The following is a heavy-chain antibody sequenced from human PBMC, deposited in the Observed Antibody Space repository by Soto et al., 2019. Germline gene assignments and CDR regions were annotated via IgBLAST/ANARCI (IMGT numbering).Heavy chain of an antibody. CDR2: ISWNSDNI. CDR3: AKDLYSNYGDAFDI. D-gene: IGHD4-4*01. J-gene: IGHJ3*02. CDR1: GLTFDDYA. V-gene: IGHV3-9*01. Sequence: PGGSLRLSCESSGLTFDDYAMDWVRQAPGKGLEWVSGISWNSDNIGYADSVKGRFTISRDNVKNSLYLQMSSLRAEDTALYYCAKDLYSNYGDAFDIWGQGTMVTVSS.